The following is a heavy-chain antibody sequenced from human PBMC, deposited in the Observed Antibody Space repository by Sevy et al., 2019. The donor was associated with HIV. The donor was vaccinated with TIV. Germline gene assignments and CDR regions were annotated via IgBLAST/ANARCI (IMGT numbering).Heavy chain of an antibody. D-gene: IGHD3-10*01. CDR2: FDPEDGET. Sequence: ASVKVSCKVSGYTLTELSMHWVRQAPGKGLEWMGGFDPEDGETIYAQKFQGRVTMTEETSTDTAYMELSSLRSEDTAVYYCATVIDYYGSGSYRGWGQGTLVTVSS. J-gene: IGHJ4*02. CDR3: ATVIDYYGSGSYRG. V-gene: IGHV1-24*01. CDR1: GYTLTELS.